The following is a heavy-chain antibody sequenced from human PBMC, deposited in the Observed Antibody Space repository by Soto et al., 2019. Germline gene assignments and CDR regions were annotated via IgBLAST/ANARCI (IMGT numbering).Heavy chain of an antibody. CDR2: FHFSEST. V-gene: IGHV4-39*01. D-gene: IGHD6-25*01. CDR1: GGSISTSNYY. Sequence: PSETLSPTCIVSGGSISTSNYYWAWIHQRPGRGLEWFGSFHFSESTYYNPSLWSRVTISVDTSQNQISLSLGSVTAADTAVYYRARASGSRNRNASNVWAKGTLVTVSS. CDR3: ARASGSRNRNASNV. J-gene: IGHJ1*01.